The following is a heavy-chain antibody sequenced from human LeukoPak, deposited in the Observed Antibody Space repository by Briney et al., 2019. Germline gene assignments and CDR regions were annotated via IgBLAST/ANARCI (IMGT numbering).Heavy chain of an antibody. V-gene: IGHV1-2*02. D-gene: IGHD5-12*01. Sequence: GASVKVSCKASGYTFTGYYMHWVRQAPGQGLEWMGWINPNSGGTNYAQKFQGRVTMTRDTSISTAYMELSRLRSDDTAVYYCARVESGYDDRGSFDYWGQGTLVTVSS. CDR3: ARVESGYDDRGSFDY. J-gene: IGHJ4*02. CDR1: GYTFTGYY. CDR2: INPNSGGT.